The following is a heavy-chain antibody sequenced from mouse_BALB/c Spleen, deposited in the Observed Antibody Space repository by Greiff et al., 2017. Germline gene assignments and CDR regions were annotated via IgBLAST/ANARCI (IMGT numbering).Heavy chain of an antibody. D-gene: IGHD2-4*01. Sequence: VKLMESGPGLVQPSQSLSITCTVSGFSLTSYGVHWVRQSPGKGLEWLGVIWSGGSTDYNAAFISRLSISKDNSKSQVFFKMNSLQANDTAIYYCARINYDSRDYAMDYWGQGTSVTVSS. CDR1: GFSLTSYG. CDR3: ARINYDSRDYAMDY. V-gene: IGHV2-2*02. J-gene: IGHJ4*01. CDR2: IWSGGST.